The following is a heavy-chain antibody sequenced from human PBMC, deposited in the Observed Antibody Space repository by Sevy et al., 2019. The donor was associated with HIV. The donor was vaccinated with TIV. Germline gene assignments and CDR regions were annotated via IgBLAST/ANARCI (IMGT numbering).Heavy chain of an antibody. V-gene: IGHV3-30*18. CDR3: AKDPWEPQLAKKWIKVYYYYGMDV. J-gene: IGHJ6*02. Sequence: GGSLRLSCAASGFTFSSYGMHWVRQAPGKGLEWVAVISYDGSNKYYADSVKGRFTISRDNSKNTLYLQMNSLRAEDTAVYYCAKDPWEPQLAKKWIKVYYYYGMDVWGQGTTVTVSS. CDR1: GFTFSSYG. CDR2: ISYDGSNK. D-gene: IGHD1-26*01.